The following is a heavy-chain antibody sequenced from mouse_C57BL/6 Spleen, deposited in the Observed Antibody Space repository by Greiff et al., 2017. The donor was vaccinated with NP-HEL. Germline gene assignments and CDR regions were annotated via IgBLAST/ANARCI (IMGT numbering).Heavy chain of an antibody. J-gene: IGHJ4*01. V-gene: IGHV1-18*01. CDR3: ARSGGIYYDGSSPRAMDY. CDR2: INPNNGGT. D-gene: IGHD1-1*01. CDR1: GYTFTDYN. Sequence: VQLQQSGPELVKPGASVKIPCKASGYTFTDYNMDWVKQSHGKSLEWIGDINPNNGGTIYNQKFKGKATLTVDKSSSTAYMELRSLTSEDTAVYYCARSGGIYYDGSSPRAMDYWGQGTSVTVSS.